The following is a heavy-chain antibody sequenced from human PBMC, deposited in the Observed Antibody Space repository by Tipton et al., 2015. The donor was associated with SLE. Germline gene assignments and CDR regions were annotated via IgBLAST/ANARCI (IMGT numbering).Heavy chain of an antibody. Sequence: LRLSCFVSGDYITSDIYYWGWIRQPPGKGLEWIGEIHHSGSTTYNPSLKSRVTMLVDTSKNQFSLTLTSVTAADTAVYYCARGSSSGYGFDFWGQGTLVTVSS. CDR2: IHHSGST. CDR1: GDYITSDIYY. V-gene: IGHV4-39*01. J-gene: IGHJ4*02. CDR3: ARGSSSGYGFDF. D-gene: IGHD3-22*01.